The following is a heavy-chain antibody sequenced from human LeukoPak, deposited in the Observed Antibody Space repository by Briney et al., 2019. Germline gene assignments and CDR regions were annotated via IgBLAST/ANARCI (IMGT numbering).Heavy chain of an antibody. V-gene: IGHV1-2*02. D-gene: IGHD4-17*01. CDR3: ARGVTRLVTTPFGV. Sequence: ASVKVSCKASGNTFTGYYMHWVRQAPGQGLEWMGWINPNSGGTNYAQKFQGRVTMTRDTSISTAYMELSRLRSDDTAVYYCARGVTRLVTTPFGVWGQGTLVTVSS. CDR2: INPNSGGT. CDR1: GNTFTGYY. J-gene: IGHJ4*02.